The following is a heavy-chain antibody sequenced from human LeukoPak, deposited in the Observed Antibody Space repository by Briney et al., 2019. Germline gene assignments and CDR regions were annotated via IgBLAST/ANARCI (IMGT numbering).Heavy chain of an antibody. CDR3: GMSGDRVPLQDDVFDV. V-gene: IGHV5-51*01. D-gene: IGHD1-26*01. CDR2: IYPGDSGP. CDR1: GSRFTSYC. J-gene: IGHJ3*01. Sequence: GASLQISCKVSGSRFTSYCIGWVRQMPGKGLEWMGIIYPGDSGPTYSPSFQGQVTISVDKSINTAYLQWSSLQASDTAMYYCGMSGDRVPLQDDVFDVWGQGTMVTVST.